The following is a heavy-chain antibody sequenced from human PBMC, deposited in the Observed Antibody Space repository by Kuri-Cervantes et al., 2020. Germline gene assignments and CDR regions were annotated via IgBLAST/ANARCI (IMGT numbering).Heavy chain of an antibody. J-gene: IGHJ2*01. CDR2: IYYSGST. CDR3: ARGQRGYSYGFQVNHWYFDL. CDR1: GGSISSSDYY. D-gene: IGHD5-18*01. Sequence: GSLRLSCTVSGGSISSSDYYWGWIRQPPGKGLEWIGYIYYSGSTNYNPSLKSRVTISVDTSKNQFSLKLSSVTAADTAVYYCARGQRGYSYGFQVNHWYFDLWGRGTLVTVSS. V-gene: IGHV4-61*05.